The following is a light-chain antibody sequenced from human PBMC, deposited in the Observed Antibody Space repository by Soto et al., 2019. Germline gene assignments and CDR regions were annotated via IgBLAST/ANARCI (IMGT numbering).Light chain of an antibody. V-gene: IGKV2-24*01. Sequence: DIVMTQTPLSSPVTLGQPASISCRSSQSLGDSAGNTSLSWLHQRPGQPPRLLIYQISNCFTGVPDRFSGSGAGTDFTLTISRVEAEDVASYYCIQAERFPCTFGQGTKVEIK. CDR1: QSLGDSAGNTS. CDR2: QIS. J-gene: IGKJ1*01. CDR3: IQAERFPCT.